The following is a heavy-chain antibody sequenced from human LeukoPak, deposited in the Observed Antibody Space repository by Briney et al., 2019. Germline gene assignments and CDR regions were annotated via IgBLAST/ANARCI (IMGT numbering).Heavy chain of an antibody. Sequence: SGPTLANPPRPLTLNYNFSGFSLNTMGVGVGWIRQPPGKALEWLALIYWSDDKRYRPSLGSRLTITKDTSKNQVVLTMTNMDPVDTATYYCARRPREIWGNWQNWGQGTLVTVSS. CDR2: IYWSDDK. D-gene: IGHD3-16*01. CDR1: GFSLNTMGVG. V-gene: IGHV2-5*01. J-gene: IGHJ4*02. CDR3: ARRPREIWGNWQN.